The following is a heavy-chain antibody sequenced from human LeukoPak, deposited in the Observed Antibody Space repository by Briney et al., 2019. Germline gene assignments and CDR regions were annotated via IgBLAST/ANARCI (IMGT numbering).Heavy chain of an antibody. CDR1: GFTFISYG. J-gene: IGHJ4*01. D-gene: IGHD2-21*02. Sequence: GGSLRLSCAVSGFTFISYGMQWVRQAPGKGLAWVSRINTDGSGTAYADSVKGRFTISRDNAKNTLYLQMNGLRAEDTALYYCARELPREVTLDYWGQGTLVTVSS. CDR3: ARELPREVTLDY. V-gene: IGHV3-74*01. CDR2: INTDGSGT.